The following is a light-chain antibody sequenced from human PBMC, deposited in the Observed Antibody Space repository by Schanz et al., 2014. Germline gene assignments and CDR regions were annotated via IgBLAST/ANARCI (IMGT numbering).Light chain of an antibody. CDR3: SSYVTGSTLWV. J-gene: IGLJ3*02. CDR2: EVS. Sequence: QSVLTQPASVSGSPGQSITISCTGTSSDVGGYNYVSWYQQHPGKAPKLMIYEVSNRPSGVSNRFSGSKSGNTASLTISGLQAEDEADYYCSSYVTGSTLWVFGGGTKLTVL. V-gene: IGLV2-14*01. CDR1: SSDVGGYNY.